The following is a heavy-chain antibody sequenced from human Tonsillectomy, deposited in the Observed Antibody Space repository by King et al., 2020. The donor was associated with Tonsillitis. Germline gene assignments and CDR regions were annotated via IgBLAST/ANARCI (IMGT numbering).Heavy chain of an antibody. J-gene: IGHJ4*02. Sequence: VQLVESGGGLIQPGGSLRLSCAASGFTVSSNYMSWVRQAPGKGLEWVSVLYSGGSTYYADSVKGRFTISSNNSQNTLYLQMNSLRAEDTAVYYCARGRGYSGYHFDYWGQGTLVTVSS. CDR3: ARGRGYSGYHFDY. CDR2: LYSGGST. V-gene: IGHV3-53*01. CDR1: GFTVSSNY. D-gene: IGHD5-12*01.